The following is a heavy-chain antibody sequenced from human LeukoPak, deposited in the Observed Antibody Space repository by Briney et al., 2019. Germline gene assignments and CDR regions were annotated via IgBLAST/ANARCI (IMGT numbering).Heavy chain of an antibody. Sequence: GRSLRLSCAASGFTFSSYGMHWVRQAPGKGLEWVAVISYDGSNKYYADSVKGRFTISRDNAKNSLYLQMNSLRAEDTAVYYCARATYCSSTSCPEAFDIWGQGTMVTVSS. CDR2: ISYDGSNK. CDR3: ARATYCSSTSCPEAFDI. V-gene: IGHV3-30*03. D-gene: IGHD2-2*01. CDR1: GFTFSSYG. J-gene: IGHJ3*02.